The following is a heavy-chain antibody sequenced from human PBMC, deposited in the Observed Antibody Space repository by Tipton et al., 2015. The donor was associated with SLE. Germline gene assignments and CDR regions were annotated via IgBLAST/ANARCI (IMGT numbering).Heavy chain of an antibody. CDR3: ARGWRPGTGYYYYYYMDV. J-gene: IGHJ6*03. D-gene: IGHD3/OR15-3a*01. V-gene: IGHV4-34*01. CDR1: GGSFSGYY. CDR2: INHSGST. Sequence: TLSLTCAVYGGSFSGYYWSWVRQPPGKGLEWIGEINHSGSTNYNPSLKGRVTISVDTSKNQFSLKLSSVTAADTAVYYCARGWRPGTGYYYYYYMDVWGKGTTVTVSS.